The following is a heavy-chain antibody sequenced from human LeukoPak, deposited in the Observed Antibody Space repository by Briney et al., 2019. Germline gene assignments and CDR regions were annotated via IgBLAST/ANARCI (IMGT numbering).Heavy chain of an antibody. V-gene: IGHV4-59*01. J-gene: IGHJ5*02. CDR3: AREHGSSWRFDP. Sequence: SETLSLTCTVSGGSISSYYWSWIRQPPGKGLEWIGYILNSQSTNYNPSLKSRVTISVDTSKTQFFLRLTSVTAADTAVYYCAREHGSSWRFDPWGRGTLVTVSS. D-gene: IGHD6-13*01. CDR1: GGSISSYY. CDR2: ILNSQST.